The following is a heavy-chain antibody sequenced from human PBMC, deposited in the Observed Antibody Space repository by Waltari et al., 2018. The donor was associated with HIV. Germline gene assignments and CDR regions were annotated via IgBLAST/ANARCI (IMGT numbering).Heavy chain of an antibody. Sequence: EVQLLESGGGLVQPGESLRLSCAASGFAFHNYAMNWVRQAPGKGLEWVSAISASSFIHTYYADSVKGRFTVSRDNSKSTVYLQMNSLRVEDTAVYYCAHQISGQWLTPGHWGRGTRVTVSS. J-gene: IGHJ4*02. D-gene: IGHD6-19*01. V-gene: IGHV3-23*01. CDR3: AHQISGQWLTPGH. CDR2: ISASSFIHT. CDR1: GFAFHNYA.